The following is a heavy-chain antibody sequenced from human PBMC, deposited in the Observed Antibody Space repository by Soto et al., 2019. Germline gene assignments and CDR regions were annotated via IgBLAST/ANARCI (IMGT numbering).Heavy chain of an antibody. CDR2: INPSNGFR. CDR3: ARDWPDTYCGGDCPLGYYYHGMDV. CDR1: GFSFNTYY. V-gene: IGHV1-46*02. D-gene: IGHD2-21*02. J-gene: IGHJ6*02. Sequence: QVQLVQSGAELKKPGASVSLSCKASGFSFNTYYIHWVRQAPGEGLQWMGVINPSNGFRSFPQKCQVRVSTTADMSTTTVYLELSSLKSEDTAVYFCARDWPDTYCGGDCPLGYYYHGMDVWGQGTAVTVSS.